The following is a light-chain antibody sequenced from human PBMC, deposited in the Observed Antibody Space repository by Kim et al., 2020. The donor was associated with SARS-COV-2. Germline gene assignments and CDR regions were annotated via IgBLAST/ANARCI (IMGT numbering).Light chain of an antibody. J-gene: IGKJ2*04. CDR3: QQYYSYPCS. Sequence: SASTGDRVNLTSRASHDVSTYLAWYQHKPGKAPNLLMYAVSTLHSGVPSRFRGSGSGTDFTLTISCLQSEDFATYYCQQYYSYPCSFGQGTKLEIK. CDR2: AVS. CDR1: HDVSTY. V-gene: IGKV1-8*01.